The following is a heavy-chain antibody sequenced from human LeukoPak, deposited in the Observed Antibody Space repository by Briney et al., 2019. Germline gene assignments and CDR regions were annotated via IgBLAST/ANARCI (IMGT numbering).Heavy chain of an antibody. Sequence: PGGSLRLAGGASGLTFTTHWIRWVRQAPGKWLVWVSCIKPDGRDTNYADSVKGRFTISRDNAKNTVYLQMNSLRDEDTAVYYYARERRILEWSKDGSFDLWGQGTMVTVSS. J-gene: IGHJ3*01. CDR3: ARERRILEWSKDGSFDL. D-gene: IGHD3-3*01. V-gene: IGHV3-74*01. CDR2: IKPDGRDT. CDR1: GLTFTTHW.